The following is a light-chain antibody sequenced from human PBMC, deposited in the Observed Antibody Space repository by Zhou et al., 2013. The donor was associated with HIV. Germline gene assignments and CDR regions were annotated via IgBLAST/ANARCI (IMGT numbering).Light chain of an antibody. J-gene: IGKJ5*01. CDR3: QQRNSWPIT. Sequence: EFVLTQSPGTLSLSPGERATLSCRTSQSVSSNYLAWYQQKPGQAPRLLIYGASSRATGIPDRFSGSGSGTDFTLTISRLEPEDFAVYYCQQRNSWPITFGQGTRLEIK. V-gene: IGKV3D-20*02. CDR1: QSVSSNY. CDR2: GAS.